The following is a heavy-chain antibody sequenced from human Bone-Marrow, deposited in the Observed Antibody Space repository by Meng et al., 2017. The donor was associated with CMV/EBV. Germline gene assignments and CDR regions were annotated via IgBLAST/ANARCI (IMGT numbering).Heavy chain of an antibody. Sequence: SVKVSCKASGGTFSSYAISWVRQAPGQGLEWIGGIIPIFGTANYAQKFQGRVTITTDESTSTAYMELSSLRSEDTAVYYCARAFPRGLNWFDPWGQGTLVTVSS. V-gene: IGHV1-69*05. CDR1: GGTFSSYA. CDR3: ARAFPRGLNWFDP. D-gene: IGHD2/OR15-2a*01. J-gene: IGHJ5*02. CDR2: IIPIFGTA.